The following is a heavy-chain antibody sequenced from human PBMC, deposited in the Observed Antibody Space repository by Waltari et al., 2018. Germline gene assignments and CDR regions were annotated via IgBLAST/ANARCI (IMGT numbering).Heavy chain of an antibody. J-gene: IGHJ4*02. CDR1: GCTLRDQA. V-gene: IGHV3-23*03. Sequence: EVHLLESGGGLVQPGGSLRLSCGASGCTLRDQAMSWVRQAPGKGLEWVSLIYSDASGTYYADSVKGRFTISRDNSKNTLYLRMNSLRAEDTAVYYCAKDRGFGEGFDYWGQGTLVTVSS. CDR2: IYSDASGT. D-gene: IGHD3-10*01. CDR3: AKDRGFGEGFDY.